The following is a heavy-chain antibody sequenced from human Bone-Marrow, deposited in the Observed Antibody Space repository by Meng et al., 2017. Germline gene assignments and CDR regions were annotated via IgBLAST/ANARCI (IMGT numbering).Heavy chain of an antibody. D-gene: IGHD5-18*01. Sequence: GSLRLSCAVYGGSFSGYYWSWIRQPPGKGLEWIGEINHSGSTNYNPSLKSRVTISVDTSKNQFSLKLSSVTAADTAVYYCARDGGSYGSVGYGMDVWGQGTTVTVSS. J-gene: IGHJ6*02. CDR2: INHSGST. V-gene: IGHV4-34*01. CDR1: GGSFSGYY. CDR3: ARDGGSYGSVGYGMDV.